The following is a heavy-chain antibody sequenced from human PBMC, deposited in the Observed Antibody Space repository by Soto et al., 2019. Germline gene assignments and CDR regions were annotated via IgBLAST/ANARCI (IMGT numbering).Heavy chain of an antibody. CDR2: IIPIFGTA. CDR1: GGTFSSYA. J-gene: IGHJ3*02. Sequence: SVKVSCKASGGTFSSYAISWVRQAPGQGLEWMGGIIPIFGTANYAQKFQGRVTITADESTSTAYMELSSLRSEDTAVYYCAGGAGGTTRFDIWAQGTTDPVSS. V-gene: IGHV1-69*13. CDR3: AGGAGGTTRFDI. D-gene: IGHD1-1*01.